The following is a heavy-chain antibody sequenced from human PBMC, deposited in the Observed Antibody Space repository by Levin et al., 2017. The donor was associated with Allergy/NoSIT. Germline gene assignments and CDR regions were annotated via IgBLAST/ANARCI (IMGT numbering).Heavy chain of an antibody. Sequence: ASVKVSCKASGYNFTNYGISWVRQAPGQGLEWMGWISAYNGNTNYAQKFQGRVTMTIQTSTNTAYMELRSLRTDDTAVYYCARVGIDFWGVYQKSWGYMDVWGQGTTVTVSS. D-gene: IGHD3-3*01. CDR2: ISAYNGNT. J-gene: IGHJ6*03. V-gene: IGHV1-18*01. CDR3: ARVGIDFWGVYQKSWGYMDV. CDR1: GYNFTNYG.